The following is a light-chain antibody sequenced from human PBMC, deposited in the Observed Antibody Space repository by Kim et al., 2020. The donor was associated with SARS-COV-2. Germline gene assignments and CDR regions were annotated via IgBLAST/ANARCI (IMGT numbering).Light chain of an antibody. Sequence: GQKVTISCSGSSSNIGNNYVSWYQQLPGTAPKLLIYDNDKRPTGIPDRFSGSKSGTSATLGITGLQTGDEADYYCGTWDSSRSAVVFGTGTKVTVL. CDR2: DND. CDR3: GTWDSSRSAVV. CDR1: SSNIGNNY. V-gene: IGLV1-51*01. J-gene: IGLJ1*01.